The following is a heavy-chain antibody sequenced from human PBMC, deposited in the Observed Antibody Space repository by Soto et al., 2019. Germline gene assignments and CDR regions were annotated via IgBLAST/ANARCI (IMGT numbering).Heavy chain of an antibody. J-gene: IGHJ6*02. CDR2: LSAYNGNT. Sequence: QVQLVQSGAEVKKPGASVKVSCKASGYTFTSYGISWVRQAPGQGLEWMGWLSAYNGNTNYAQKLQGRVTMTTDTSTSTAYMELRSLRSDDTAVYYCAREYGDYYYYYGMDVWGQGTTVTVSS. CDR3: AREYGDYYYYYGMDV. D-gene: IGHD4-17*01. CDR1: GYTFTSYG. V-gene: IGHV1-18*01.